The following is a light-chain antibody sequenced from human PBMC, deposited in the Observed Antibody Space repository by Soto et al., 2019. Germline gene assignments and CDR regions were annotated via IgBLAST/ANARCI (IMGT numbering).Light chain of an antibody. J-gene: IGKJ1*01. CDR1: QSLTSGY. Sequence: DIVLTQSPGTLSLSPGEGATLSCKVSQSLTSGYLAWYQQKPGQAPRILIYAASSRAPGIPDRFTGRVSVTDFSLTISRLEPEDFALYYCHQYEPPPRTYGQGTKLDI. CDR2: AAS. V-gene: IGKV3-20*01. CDR3: HQYEPPPRT.